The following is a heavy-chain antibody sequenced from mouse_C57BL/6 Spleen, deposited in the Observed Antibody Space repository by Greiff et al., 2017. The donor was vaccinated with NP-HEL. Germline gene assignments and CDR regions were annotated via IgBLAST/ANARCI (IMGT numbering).Heavy chain of an antibody. CDR2: ISYDGSN. Sequence: EVKLMESGPGLVKPSQSLSLTCSVTGYSITSGYYWNWIRQFPGNKLEWMGYISYDGSNNYNPSLKNRISITRDTSKNQFFLKLNSVTTEDTATYYCARSEGRGAMDYWGQGTSVTVSS. CDR3: ARSEGRGAMDY. CDR1: GYSITSGYY. J-gene: IGHJ4*01. V-gene: IGHV3-6*01.